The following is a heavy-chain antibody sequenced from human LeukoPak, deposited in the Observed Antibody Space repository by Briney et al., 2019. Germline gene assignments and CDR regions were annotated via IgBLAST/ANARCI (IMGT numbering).Heavy chain of an antibody. CDR3: ARDWDYYDSSGYPGY. D-gene: IGHD3-22*01. Sequence: PGRSLRLSCAASGFTFDDYGMSWVRQAPGKGLEWVSGINWNGGSTGYADSVKGRFTISRDNAKNSLYLQMNSLRAEDTALYYCARDWDYYDSSGYPGYWGQGTLVTVSS. J-gene: IGHJ4*02. CDR2: INWNGGST. CDR1: GFTFDDYG. V-gene: IGHV3-20*04.